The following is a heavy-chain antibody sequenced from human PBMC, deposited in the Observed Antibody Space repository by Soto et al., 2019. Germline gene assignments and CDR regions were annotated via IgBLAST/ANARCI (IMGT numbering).Heavy chain of an antibody. J-gene: IGHJ6*02. CDR3: ARLNGYCVSTKCHGYYRMAV. Sequence: PSETLSLTCTVSGGSISSSSYYWGGIRQPPGKGLEWIGSIYYSGNTYYNPSLKSRVTISVDTAKNQFSLKLSSVTAADTAVYYCARLNGYCVSTKCHGYYRMAVRGQGTTVTVSS. V-gene: IGHV4-39*01. D-gene: IGHD2-2*03. CDR2: IYYSGNT. CDR1: GGSISSSSYY.